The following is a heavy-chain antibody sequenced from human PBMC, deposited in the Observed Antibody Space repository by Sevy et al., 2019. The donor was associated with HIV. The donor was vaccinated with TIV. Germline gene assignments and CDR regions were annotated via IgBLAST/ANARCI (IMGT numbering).Heavy chain of an antibody. D-gene: IGHD5-18*01. V-gene: IGHV3-9*01. CDR3: AKTPARAYDYGQHGKFFQD. Sequence: SLRPSCAASGFSFEDYAMHWVRQAPGKGLEWVAGISWNSGSLGYADSVRGRFTNSGDNAKYSLYLQMNSLRTEDTDLYFCAKTPARAYDYGQHGKFFQDWGQGTLVTVSS. CDR1: GFSFEDYA. CDR2: ISWNSGSL. J-gene: IGHJ1*01.